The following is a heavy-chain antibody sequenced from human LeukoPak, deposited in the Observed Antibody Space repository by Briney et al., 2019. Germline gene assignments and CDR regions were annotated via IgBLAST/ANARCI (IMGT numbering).Heavy chain of an antibody. D-gene: IGHD3-22*01. CDR2: IVVGSGNT. Sequence: GASVKVSCKASGFTSMQWVRQARGQRLEWIGWIVVGSGNTNYAQKFQEGVTITRDMSTSTAYMELSSLRSEDTAVYYCAAGYYDSSGYVSLWGQGTMVTVSS. V-gene: IGHV1-58*02. CDR3: AAGYYDSSGYVSL. CDR1: GFTS. J-gene: IGHJ3*01.